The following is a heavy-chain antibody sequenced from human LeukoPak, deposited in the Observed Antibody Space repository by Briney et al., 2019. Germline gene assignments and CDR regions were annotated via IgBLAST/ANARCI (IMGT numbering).Heavy chain of an antibody. Sequence: KSSETLSLTCGVSGGSISSTNWWTWVRQPPGEGLEWIGEVHLSGRTNYNPSPESRVTMSVDMSENHISLKLTSVTAADTAVYYCAREGGPYRPLDYSGQGTLVTVAS. CDR1: GGSISSTNW. V-gene: IGHV4-4*02. J-gene: IGHJ4*02. CDR3: AREGGPYRPLDY. CDR2: VHLSGRT.